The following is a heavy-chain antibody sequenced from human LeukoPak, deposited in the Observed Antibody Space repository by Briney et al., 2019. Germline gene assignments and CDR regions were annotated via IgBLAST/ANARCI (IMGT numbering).Heavy chain of an antibody. CDR2: ISAYNGNT. Sequence: ASVKVSCKASGYTFTSFVISWVRQAPGQGLEWLGWISAYNGNTKHSQRFQGRVTMTTDTSSSTAYMELRSLRYDDTAVYYCARMLATEYFDYWGQGTPVTVSS. V-gene: IGHV1-18*04. D-gene: IGHD3-10*02. J-gene: IGHJ4*02. CDR3: ARMLATEYFDY. CDR1: GYTFTSFV.